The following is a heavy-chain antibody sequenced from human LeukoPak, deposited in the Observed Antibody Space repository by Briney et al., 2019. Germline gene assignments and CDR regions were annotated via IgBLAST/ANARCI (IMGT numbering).Heavy chain of an antibody. Sequence: PGGSLRPSCAASGFTFSTYGMHWVRQAPGKGLEWVAVISNDGSNKLYADSVKGRFTISRDNFKNTLYLQMNSLRAEDTAMYYCARSDVDMAAWGQGTLVTVSS. V-gene: IGHV3-30*03. CDR1: GFTFSTYG. CDR2: ISNDGSNK. CDR3: ARSDVDMAA. D-gene: IGHD5-12*01. J-gene: IGHJ5*02.